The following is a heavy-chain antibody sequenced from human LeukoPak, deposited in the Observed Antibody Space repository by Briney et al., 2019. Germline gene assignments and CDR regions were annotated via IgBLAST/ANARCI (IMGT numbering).Heavy chain of an antibody. CDR3: ARVSIVGATLNWFDP. Sequence: PSETLSLTCTVSGGSISSSSYYWGWFRQPPGKGLEWIGEINHSGSTNYNPSLKSRVTISVDTSKNQFSLKLSSVTAADTAVYYCARVSIVGATLNWFDPWGQGALVTVSS. J-gene: IGHJ5*02. D-gene: IGHD1-26*01. CDR2: INHSGST. V-gene: IGHV4-39*07. CDR1: GGSISSSSYY.